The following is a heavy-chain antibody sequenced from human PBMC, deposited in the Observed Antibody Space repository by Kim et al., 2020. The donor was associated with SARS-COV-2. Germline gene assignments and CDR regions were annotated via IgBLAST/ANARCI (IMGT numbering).Heavy chain of an antibody. D-gene: IGHD3-10*01. CDR2: INHSGST. Sequence: SETLSLTCAVYGGSFSGYYWSWIRQPPGKGLEWIGEINHSGSTNYNPSLKSRVTISVDTSKNQFSLKLSSVTAADTAVYYCARSTNYYGSGQWFDPWVQGTLVTVSS. CDR3: ARSTNYYGSGQWFDP. J-gene: IGHJ5*02. V-gene: IGHV4-34*01. CDR1: GGSFSGYY.